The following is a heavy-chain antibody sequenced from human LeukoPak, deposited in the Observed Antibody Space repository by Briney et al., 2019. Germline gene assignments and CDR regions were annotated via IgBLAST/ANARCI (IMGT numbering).Heavy chain of an antibody. D-gene: IGHD6-13*01. CDR3: ARGYQQQLVPLGY. Sequence: GGSLRLSCAASGFTVSSNYMSWVRQAPGKGLERVSVIYSGGSTYYADSVKGRFTISRDNSKNTLYLQMNSLRAEDTAVYYCARGYQQQLVPLGYWGQGTLVTVSS. V-gene: IGHV3-53*01. J-gene: IGHJ4*02. CDR2: IYSGGST. CDR1: GFTVSSNY.